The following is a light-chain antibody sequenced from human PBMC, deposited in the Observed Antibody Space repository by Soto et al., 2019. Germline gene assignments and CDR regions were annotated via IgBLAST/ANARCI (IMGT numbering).Light chain of an antibody. J-gene: IGKJ1*01. CDR2: TTS. Sequence: EIVLTQSPGTLSLPPGERATLSCRASQSISVTYLAWYQQKPGQAHRLIIYTTSIRATGIPDRFSGSGSGTDFTLTISRLEPEDFAVYYCQQYGSSPPRTFGQGTKVDIK. CDR3: QQYGSSPPRT. CDR1: QSISVTY. V-gene: IGKV3-20*01.